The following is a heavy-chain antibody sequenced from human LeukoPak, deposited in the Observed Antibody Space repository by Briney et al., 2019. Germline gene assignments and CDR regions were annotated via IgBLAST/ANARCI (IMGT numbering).Heavy chain of an antibody. CDR2: ISYGGSNK. J-gene: IGHJ4*02. V-gene: IGHV3-30*04. CDR3: AREGSLDYGDYSYYFDY. CDR1: GFTFSSYA. Sequence: GGSLRLSCAASGFTFSSYAMHWVRQAPGKGLEWVAVISYGGSNKYYADSVKGRFTISRDNSKNTLYLQMNSLRAEDTAVYYCAREGSLDYGDYSYYFDYWGQGTLVTVSS. D-gene: IGHD4-17*01.